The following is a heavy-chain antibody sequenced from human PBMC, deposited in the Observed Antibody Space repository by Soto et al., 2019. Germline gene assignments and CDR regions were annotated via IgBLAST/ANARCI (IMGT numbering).Heavy chain of an antibody. CDR2: IIPALDSP. J-gene: IGHJ4*02. CDR3: ARGGAGYLDL. V-gene: IGHV1-69*06. Sequence: QVPLVQSGAEVQKPGSSVKVSCKAAGGTFNSYAIFWVRQAPGQGLEWMGGIIPALDSPHYAQSFQGRLTLSPDMSTSTAHMDVSSLRSDDTAVCYCARGGAGYLDLGGQGTLVTVSS. D-gene: IGHD1-26*01. CDR1: GGTFNSYA.